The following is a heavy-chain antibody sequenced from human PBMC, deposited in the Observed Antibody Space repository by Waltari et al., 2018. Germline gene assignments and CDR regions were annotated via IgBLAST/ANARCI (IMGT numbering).Heavy chain of an antibody. CDR1: GFTFSSYG. J-gene: IGHJ4*02. Sequence: QVQLVESGGGVVQPGRSLRLSCVASGFTFSSYGMHWVRQAPGKGAEWGGVIWFDGRNKCYADSVKGRVTSSRENSKNTLYLQMNSLRAEDTAVYYCARDHREYSSSSGFDFWGQGTLVTVSS. D-gene: IGHD6-6*01. V-gene: IGHV3-33*01. CDR2: IWFDGRNK. CDR3: ARDHREYSSSSGFDF.